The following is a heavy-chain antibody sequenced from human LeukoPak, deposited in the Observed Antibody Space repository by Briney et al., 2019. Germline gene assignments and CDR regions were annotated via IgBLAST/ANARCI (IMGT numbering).Heavy chain of an antibody. J-gene: IGHJ4*02. Sequence: SETLSLTCTVSGGSISSYYWSWIRQPAGKGLEWIGRIYTSGSTNYNPSLKSRVTMSVDTSKNQFSLKLSSVTAADTAVYYCARDGYYYDSSPSFDYWGQGTLVTVSS. CDR3: ARDGYYYDSSPSFDY. D-gene: IGHD3-22*01. V-gene: IGHV4-4*07. CDR1: GGSISSYY. CDR2: IYTSGST.